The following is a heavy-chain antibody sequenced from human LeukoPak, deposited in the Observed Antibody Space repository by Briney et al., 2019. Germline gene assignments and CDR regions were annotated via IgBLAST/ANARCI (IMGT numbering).Heavy chain of an antibody. CDR2: IYSGGST. J-gene: IGHJ3*02. CDR3: ARDRAYSSGDAFDI. V-gene: IGHV3-53*01. CDR1: GFTVSSHY. Sequence: PGGSLRLSCAASGFTVSSHYMSWVRQAPGKGLEWVSVIYSGGSTYYADSVKGRFTISRDNAKNSLYLQMNSLRAEDTAVYYCARDRAYSSGDAFDIWGQGTMVTVSS. D-gene: IGHD6-19*01.